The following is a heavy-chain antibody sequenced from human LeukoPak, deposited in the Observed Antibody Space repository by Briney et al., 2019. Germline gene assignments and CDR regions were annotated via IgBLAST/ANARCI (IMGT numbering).Heavy chain of an antibody. Sequence: ASVKVSCKASGYTFTSYYMHWVRQAPGQGLEWMGIINPSGGSTSYAQKFQGRVTITADKSTSTAYMELSSLRSEDTAVYYCARVRAVAGPYPDFDYWGQGTLVTVSS. D-gene: IGHD6-19*01. CDR1: GYTFTSYY. J-gene: IGHJ4*02. V-gene: IGHV1-46*01. CDR3: ARVRAVAGPYPDFDY. CDR2: INPSGGST.